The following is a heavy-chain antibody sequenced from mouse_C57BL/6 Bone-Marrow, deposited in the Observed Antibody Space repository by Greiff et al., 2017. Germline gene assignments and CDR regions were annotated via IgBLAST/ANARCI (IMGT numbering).Heavy chain of an antibody. J-gene: IGHJ1*03. CDR1: GYTFTSSG. Sequence: VQLQQSGAELARPGASVKLSCKASGYTFTSSGISWVKQRTGQGLEWIGEIYPRSGNTYYNEKFKGKATLTADKSSSTAYMELRSLTSEDSAVYFCARNYGSSHWYFDVWGTGTTVTVSS. V-gene: IGHV1-81*01. CDR3: ARNYGSSHWYFDV. D-gene: IGHD1-1*01. CDR2: IYPRSGNT.